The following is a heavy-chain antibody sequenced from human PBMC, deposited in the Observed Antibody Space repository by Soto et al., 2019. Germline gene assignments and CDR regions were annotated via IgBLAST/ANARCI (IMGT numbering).Heavy chain of an antibody. Sequence: GGSLRLSCAASGSTFNDYALSWVRQAPGKGLEWVSTISGGDTYYADFVKGRFTISRDISKNTLYLQMDGLRAEDTAIYYCTKDRETAWFPDFWGRGALVTVSS. D-gene: IGHD3-10*01. V-gene: IGHV3-23*01. CDR3: TKDRETAWFPDF. CDR2: ISGGDT. CDR1: GSTFNDYA. J-gene: IGHJ4*02.